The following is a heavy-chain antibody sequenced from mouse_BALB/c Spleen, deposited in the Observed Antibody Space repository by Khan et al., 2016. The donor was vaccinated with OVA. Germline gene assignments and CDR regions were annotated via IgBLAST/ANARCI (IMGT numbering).Heavy chain of an antibody. V-gene: IGHV1-5*01. D-gene: IGHD4-1*01. J-gene: IGHJ2*01. CDR3: TRGDWDGY. CDR2: IYPGNSDT. CDR1: GYSFTNYW. Sequence: VRLQQSGTVLARPGASVKMSCKASGYSFTNYWMHWVKQRPGQGLEWIGTIYPGNSDTSYNQKFKGKAKLTAVTSASTAYMELSSLTNEDSAVYYCTRGDWDGYWGQGTTLTVSS.